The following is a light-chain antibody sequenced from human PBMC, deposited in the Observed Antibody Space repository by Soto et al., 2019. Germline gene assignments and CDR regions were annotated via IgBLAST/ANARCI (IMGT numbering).Light chain of an antibody. V-gene: IGLV2-14*01. Sequence: QSVLTQPASVSGSPGQSITISCTGTSSDVGAYNYVSWYQQHPGKAPKLMIYEVSNRPSGVSNRFSGSKFGNTASLTISGLQAEDEADYYCSSYTRSNTLVIFGGGTQLTVL. CDR2: EVS. CDR3: SSYTRSNTLVI. J-gene: IGLJ2*01. CDR1: SSDVGAYNY.